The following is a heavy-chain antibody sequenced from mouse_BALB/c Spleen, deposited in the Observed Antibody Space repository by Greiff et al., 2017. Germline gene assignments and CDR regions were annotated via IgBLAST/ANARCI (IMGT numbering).Heavy chain of an antibody. D-gene: IGHD1-1*01. CDR3: ARGLYYGSSYDFAY. CDR2: ISSGGST. CDR1: GFTFSSYA. J-gene: IGHJ3*01. V-gene: IGHV5-6-5*01. Sequence: EVKLMESGGGLVKPGGSLKLSCAASGFTFSSYAMSWVRQTPEKRLEWVASISSGGSTYYPDSVKGRFTISRDNARNILYLQMSSLRSEDTAMYYCARGLYYGSSYDFAYWGQGTLVTVAA.